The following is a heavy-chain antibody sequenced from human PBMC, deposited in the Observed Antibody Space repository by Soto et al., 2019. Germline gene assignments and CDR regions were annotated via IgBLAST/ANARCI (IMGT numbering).Heavy chain of an antibody. CDR3: ARGPYRNTYNSFDS. CDR2: ISGSGLTI. D-gene: IGHD5-12*01. J-gene: IGHJ5*02. CDR1: GFIFSDYE. V-gene: IGHV3-48*03. Sequence: PGGSLRLSCAASGFIFSDYEINWVRQAPGKGLEWVSYISGSGLTIYYADSVKGRFTISRDNAKNSLYLQMNSLGVEDTAVYYCARGPYRNTYNSFDSWGQGTLVTVSS.